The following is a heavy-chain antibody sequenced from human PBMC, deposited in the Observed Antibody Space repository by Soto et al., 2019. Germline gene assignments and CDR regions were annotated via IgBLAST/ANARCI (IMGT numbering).Heavy chain of an antibody. CDR3: ARDLGYGSGSYTYGPYYYYGMDV. CDR1: GFTFSSYG. V-gene: IGHV3-33*01. CDR2: IWYDGSNK. Sequence: QVQLVESGGGVVQPGRSLRLSCAASGFTFSSYGMHWVRQAPGKGLEWVAVIWYDGSNKYYADSVKGRFTISRDNSKNTLYLQMNSLRAEDTAVYYCARDLGYGSGSYTYGPYYYYGMDVWGQGTTVTVSS. J-gene: IGHJ6*02. D-gene: IGHD3-10*01.